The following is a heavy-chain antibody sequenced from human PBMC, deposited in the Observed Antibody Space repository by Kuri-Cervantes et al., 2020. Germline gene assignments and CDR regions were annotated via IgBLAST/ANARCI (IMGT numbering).Heavy chain of an antibody. CDR3: AKGPYNWNDDGMDV. Sequence: GKSLKISCAASGFTFSSYGMHWVRQAPGKGLEWVAVISYDGSNKYYADSVKGRFTISRDNSKNTLYLQMNSLRAEDTAVYYCAKGPYNWNDDGMDVWGQGTTVTVSS. J-gene: IGHJ6*02. CDR2: ISYDGSNK. D-gene: IGHD1-20*01. CDR1: GFTFSSYG. V-gene: IGHV3-30*18.